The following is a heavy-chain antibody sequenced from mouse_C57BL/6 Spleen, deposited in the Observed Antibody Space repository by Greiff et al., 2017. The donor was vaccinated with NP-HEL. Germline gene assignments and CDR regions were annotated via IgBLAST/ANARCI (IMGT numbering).Heavy chain of an antibody. Sequence: VQLQQSGPGLVQPSQSLSITCTVSGFSLTSYGVHWVRQSPGKGLEWLGVIWSGGRTDYNAAFISRLSISKDNSKSQVFFKMNSLQADDTAIYYCARNPYDYYYFDYWGQGTTLTVSS. CDR2: IWSGGRT. J-gene: IGHJ2*01. CDR1: GFSLTSYG. D-gene: IGHD2-4*01. V-gene: IGHV2-2*01. CDR3: ARNPYDYYYFDY.